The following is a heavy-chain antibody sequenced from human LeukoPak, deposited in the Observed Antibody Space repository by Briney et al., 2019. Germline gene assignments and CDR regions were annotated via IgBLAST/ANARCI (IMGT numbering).Heavy chain of an antibody. CDR2: IKQDGSEK. CDR3: ARGYYDILTGYSYYFDY. Sequence: PGGSLRLSCAASGFTFSSYWMSWVRQAPGKGLGWVANIKQDGSEKYYVDSVKGRFTISRDNAKNSLYLQMNSLRAEDTAVYYCARGYYDILTGYSYYFDYWGQGTLVTVSS. V-gene: IGHV3-7*01. CDR1: GFTFSSYW. D-gene: IGHD3-9*01. J-gene: IGHJ4*02.